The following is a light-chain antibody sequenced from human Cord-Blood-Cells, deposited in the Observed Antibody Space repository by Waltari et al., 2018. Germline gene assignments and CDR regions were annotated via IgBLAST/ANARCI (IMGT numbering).Light chain of an antibody. V-gene: IGLV3-19*01. CDR3: NSRDSSGNLVV. J-gene: IGLJ2*01. CDR1: SLRSYY. CDR2: GKN. Sequence: SSELTQDPAVSVALGQTVRITCQGDSLRSYYASWYQQKPGQAPVLVIYGKNNRPSGIPDRFSGSSSGNTASLTITGAPAEDEADYYCNSRDSSGNLVVFGGGTKLTVL.